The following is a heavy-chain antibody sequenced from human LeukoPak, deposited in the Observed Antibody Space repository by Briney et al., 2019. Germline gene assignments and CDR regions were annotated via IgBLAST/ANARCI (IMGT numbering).Heavy chain of an antibody. Sequence: SETLSLTCTVSGGSISSGDYYWSWIRQPPGKGLEWIGYIYYSGSTYYNPSLKSRVTISLDTSKNQFSLMLSSVTAADTAVYYFARAAPFSSVSKGGFDYWGQGTLVTVSS. V-gene: IGHV4-30-4*08. CDR1: GGSISSGDYY. CDR2: IYYSGST. CDR3: ARAAPFSSVSKGGFDY. J-gene: IGHJ4*02. D-gene: IGHD3-10*01.